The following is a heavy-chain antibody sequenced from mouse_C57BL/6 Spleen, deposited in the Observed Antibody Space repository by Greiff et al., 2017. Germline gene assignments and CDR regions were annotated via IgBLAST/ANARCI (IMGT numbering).Heavy chain of an antibody. CDR1: GYTFTDYY. J-gene: IGHJ2*01. D-gene: IGHD1-1*01. CDR2: IFPGSGST. CDR3: ERSRITTPDLDD. Sequence: QVQLQQSGPELVKPGASVKISCKASGYTFTDYYINWVKQRPGQGLEWIGWIFPGSGSTYYNEKFKGKATLTVDKSSSTAYMLLSSLTSEDSAVYCCERSRITTPDLDDWGQGTTLAVSS. V-gene: IGHV1-75*01.